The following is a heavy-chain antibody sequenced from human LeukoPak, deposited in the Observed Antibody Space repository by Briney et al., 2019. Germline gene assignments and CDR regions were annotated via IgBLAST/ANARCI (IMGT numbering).Heavy chain of an antibody. CDR2: ISYDGSNK. CDR3: AKDDRHITMIVVVEY. J-gene: IGHJ4*02. Sequence: GRSLRLSCAASGFTFSTYGMHWVRQAPGKGLEWVAVISYDGSNKYYADSVKGRFTISRDNSENTLYLQMNSLRAEDTAVYYCAKDDRHITMIVVVEYWGQGTLVTVSS. CDR1: GFTFSTYG. V-gene: IGHV3-30*18. D-gene: IGHD3-22*01.